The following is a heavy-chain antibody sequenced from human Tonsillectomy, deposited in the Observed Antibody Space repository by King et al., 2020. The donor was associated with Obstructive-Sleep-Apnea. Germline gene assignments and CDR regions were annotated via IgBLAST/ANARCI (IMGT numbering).Heavy chain of an antibody. V-gene: IGHV3-30*04. CDR3: ARDTGGDSRNFKGDY. CDR1: GFTFSSYA. D-gene: IGHD3-22*01. Sequence: VQLVESGGGVVQPGRSLRLSCAASGFTFSSYAMHWVRQAPGKGLEWMAVISYDGSNKYYVDSVKGRFTISRDNSKNTLYLQMNSLRAEDTAVYYCARDTGGDSRNFKGDYWGQGTLVTVSS. J-gene: IGHJ4*02. CDR2: ISYDGSNK.